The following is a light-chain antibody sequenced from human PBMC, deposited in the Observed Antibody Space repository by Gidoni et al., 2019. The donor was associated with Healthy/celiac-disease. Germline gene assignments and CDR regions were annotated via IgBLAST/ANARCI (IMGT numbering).Light chain of an antibody. CDR1: QSLLHSNGYNY. J-gene: IGKJ2*01. CDR3: MQALQTPT. Sequence: IVMTQSPLSLPVTPGEPASISCRSSQSLLHSNGYNYLDWYLQKPGQSPQLLIYLGANRASGVPDRFSGSGSGTDFTLKISRVEAEEVGVYYGMQALQTPTFGQGTKLEIK. V-gene: IGKV2-28*01. CDR2: LGA.